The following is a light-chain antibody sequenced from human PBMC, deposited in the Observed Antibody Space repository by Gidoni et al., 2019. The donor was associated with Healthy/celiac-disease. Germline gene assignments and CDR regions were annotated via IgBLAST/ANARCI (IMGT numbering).Light chain of an antibody. CDR2: GAS. Sequence: IVLTQSPGSLSVSPGERATLSCRASQSVSSFYLAWYQQKPGQAPRLLIYGASSRATGIPDRFSGSGSGTDFTLTISRLEPEDFAVYYCQQYGSSLLTFGGGTKVEIK. V-gene: IGKV3-20*01. CDR1: QSVSSFY. CDR3: QQYGSSLLT. J-gene: IGKJ4*01.